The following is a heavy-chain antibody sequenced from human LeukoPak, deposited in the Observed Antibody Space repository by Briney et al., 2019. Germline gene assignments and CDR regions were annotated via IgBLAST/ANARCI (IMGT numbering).Heavy chain of an antibody. Sequence: GGSLRLSCAASGFTFSSYWMSWVRQAPGKGLEWVANIKQDGSEKYYMDSVKGRFTISRDNAKNSLYLQMNSLRAEDTAVYYCARAPHLVAAPFDYWSQGTLVTVSS. J-gene: IGHJ4*02. CDR3: ARAPHLVAAPFDY. CDR1: GFTFSSYW. D-gene: IGHD6-13*01. V-gene: IGHV3-7*01. CDR2: IKQDGSEK.